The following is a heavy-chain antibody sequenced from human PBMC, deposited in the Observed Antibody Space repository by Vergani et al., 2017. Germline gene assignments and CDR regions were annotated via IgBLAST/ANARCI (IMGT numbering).Heavy chain of an antibody. V-gene: IGHV3-48*01. Sequence: EVQLVESGGGLVQPGGSLRLSCAASGFTFSSYSMNWVRQAPGKGLEWVSYISSSSSTIYYADSVKGRFTISRDNAKNSLYLQMNSLRAEDTAVYYCARDICGYYEVDLPGYWGQGTLVTVSS. CDR1: GFTFSSYS. J-gene: IGHJ4*02. CDR3: ARDICGYYEVDLPGY. D-gene: IGHD4-17*01. CDR2: ISSSSSTI.